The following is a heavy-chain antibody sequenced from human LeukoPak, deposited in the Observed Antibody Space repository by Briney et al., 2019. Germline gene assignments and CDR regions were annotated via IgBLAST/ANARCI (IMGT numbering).Heavy chain of an antibody. V-gene: IGHV3-48*01. D-gene: IGHD3-10*01. Sequence: PGGSLRLSCAASGFTFSSYSMNWVRQAPGKGLEWVSYISSSGSTIYYADSVKGRFTISRDNAKNSLYLQMNSLRAEDTAVYYWARYKASYIISPFDYWGQEGLVTASS. CDR3: ARYKASYIISPFDY. J-gene: IGHJ4*02. CDR2: ISSSGSTI. CDR1: GFTFSSYS.